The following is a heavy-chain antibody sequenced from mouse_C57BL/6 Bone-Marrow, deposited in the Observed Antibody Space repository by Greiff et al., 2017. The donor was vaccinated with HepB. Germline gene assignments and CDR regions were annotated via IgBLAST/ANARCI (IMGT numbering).Heavy chain of an antibody. J-gene: IGHJ4*01. CDR1: GYTFTSYW. CDR3: ATPRHITTVPYYYAMDY. Sequence: VQLQQPGAELVKPGASVKVSCKASGYTFTSYWMHWVKQRPGQGLEWIGRIHPSDSDTNYNQKFKGKATLTVDKSSSTAYMQLSSLTSEVSAVYYGATPRHITTVPYYYAMDYWGQGTSVTVSS. V-gene: IGHV1-74*01. CDR2: IHPSDSDT. D-gene: IGHD1-1*01.